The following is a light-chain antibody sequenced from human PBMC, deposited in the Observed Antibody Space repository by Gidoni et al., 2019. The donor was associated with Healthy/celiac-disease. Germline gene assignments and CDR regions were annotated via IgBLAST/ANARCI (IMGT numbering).Light chain of an antibody. V-gene: IGKV1-39*01. CDR2: AAS. CDR3: KQSYSTPYS. Sequence: DIQITQSPSSLSASVGDRVTITCRASQSISSYLNWYQQKPGKAPKLLIYAASRLQSGVPSRFSGSGSGTDFTLTISSLQPEDFATYSCKQSYSTPYSFGQGTKLEIK. J-gene: IGKJ2*03. CDR1: QSISSY.